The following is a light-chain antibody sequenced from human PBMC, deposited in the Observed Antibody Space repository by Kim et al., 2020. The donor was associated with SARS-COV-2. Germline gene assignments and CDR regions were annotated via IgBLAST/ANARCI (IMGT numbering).Light chain of an antibody. CDR1: QSISSW. Sequence: DIQMTQSPSTLSASVGDRVTITCRASQSISSWLAWYQQKPGKAPNLLIYKASSLQSGVPSRFSGSGSGTEFTLTISSLQPDDFATYYCQQYNSYSYAFGQGTSWRS. CDR2: KAS. V-gene: IGKV1-5*03. CDR3: QQYNSYSYA. J-gene: IGKJ2*01.